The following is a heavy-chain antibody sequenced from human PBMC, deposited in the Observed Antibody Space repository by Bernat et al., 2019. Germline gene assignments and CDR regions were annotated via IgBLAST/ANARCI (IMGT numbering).Heavy chain of an antibody. CDR2: ISGSGSST. V-gene: IGHV3-23*01. CDR1: GFTFSSYA. D-gene: IGHD3-3*01. CDR3: AKPHYDFWSGYYY. J-gene: IGHJ4*02. Sequence: EVQLLESGGGFVQPGGSLRLSCAASGFTFSSYAISWVRQASGKGLEWVATISGSGSSTSYADSVKDRFTISRDNSKNTLYLQMNSLRAEDTAVYYCAKPHYDFWSGYYYWGQGTLVTVSS.